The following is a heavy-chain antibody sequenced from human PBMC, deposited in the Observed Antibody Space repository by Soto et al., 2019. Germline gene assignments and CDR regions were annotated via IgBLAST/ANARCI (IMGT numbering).Heavy chain of an antibody. D-gene: IGHD2-15*01. J-gene: IGHJ4*02. V-gene: IGHV4-59*01. CDR3: ARADPDASVGY. Sequence: KTSETLSLTCTVSGGSMSSYYWTWLRQSPGRGLEWIGYISYSGSTYYNPSLKSRVTISADTPKNQFSLRMNSMIAADPAVYYCARADPDASVGYWGQGTLVTVYS. CDR1: GGSMSSYY. CDR2: ISYSGST.